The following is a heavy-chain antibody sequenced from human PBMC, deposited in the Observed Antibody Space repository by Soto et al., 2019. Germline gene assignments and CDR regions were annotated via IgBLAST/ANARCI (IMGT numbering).Heavy chain of an antibody. J-gene: IGHJ6*03. D-gene: IGHD2-2*01. Sequence: QVHLVESGGGLVKPGGSLRLSCAASGFTFSDYQMSRIRQAPGKGLEWVSYIGSSGLSVYYEDSVKGRFTISRANANISLYLQMNSLRADDSAVYYCAKDLRQLLSHNYYYYYLDVGGKWTSVSVSS. CDR2: IGSSGLSV. CDR1: GFTFSDYQ. CDR3: AKDLRQLLSHNYYYYYLDV. V-gene: IGHV3-11*01.